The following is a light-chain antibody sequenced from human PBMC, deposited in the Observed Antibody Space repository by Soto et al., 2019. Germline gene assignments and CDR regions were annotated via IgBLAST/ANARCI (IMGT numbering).Light chain of an antibody. J-gene: IGKJ3*01. V-gene: IGKV1-39*01. CDR3: QQSYSTPFG. Sequence: DLPMTQSPSSLSASVGDRVTITCRASQSISSYLNWYQQKPGKAPKLLIYAASSLQSGVPSRFSGSGSGTDFTLTISSLQPEDFATYYCQQSYSTPFGFGPGTKVDIK. CDR2: AAS. CDR1: QSISSY.